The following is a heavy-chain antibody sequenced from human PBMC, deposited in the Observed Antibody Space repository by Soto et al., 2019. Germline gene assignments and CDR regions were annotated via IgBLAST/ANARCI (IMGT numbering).Heavy chain of an antibody. Sequence: QMQLVQSGPEVKKPGTSVKVSCKASGFTFISSAMQWVRQARGQRLEWIGWIVVGSGNTNYAQKFQERVTITRDMCTSTAYMELSSLRSEDTAVYYCAAVPPYFYDSSGYQYYFDYWGQGTLVTVSS. D-gene: IGHD3-22*01. J-gene: IGHJ4*02. CDR3: AAVPPYFYDSSGYQYYFDY. V-gene: IGHV1-58*02. CDR1: GFTFISSA. CDR2: IVVGSGNT.